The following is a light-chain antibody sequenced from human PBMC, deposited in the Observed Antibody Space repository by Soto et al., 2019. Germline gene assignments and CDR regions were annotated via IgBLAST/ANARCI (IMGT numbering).Light chain of an antibody. J-gene: IGLJ3*02. V-gene: IGLV2-14*01. CDR1: SSDVGGPNY. CDR2: EVN. CDR3: SSYTYSNTWV. Sequence: QSVLTQPASVSGSPGQSITISCTGTSSDVGGPNYVSWYQQHPGKAPKLIIYEVNKWPSGVSNRFSGSKSGNTASLTVSGLQAEDEADYYCSSYTYSNTWVFGGGTEVTVL.